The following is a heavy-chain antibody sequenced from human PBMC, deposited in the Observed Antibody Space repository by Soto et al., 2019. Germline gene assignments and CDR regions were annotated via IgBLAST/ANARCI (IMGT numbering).Heavy chain of an antibody. V-gene: IGHV1-69*02. CDR3: ARTDIVVVPAPYYYGMDV. CDR1: GGTFSSYT. Sequence: SVKVSCKASGGTFSSYTISWVRQAPGQGLEWMGRIIPILGIANYAQKFQGRVTITADKSTSTAYMELSSLRSEDTAVYYCARTDIVVVPAPYYYGMDVWGQGTTVTVSS. CDR2: IIPILGIA. J-gene: IGHJ6*02. D-gene: IGHD2-2*01.